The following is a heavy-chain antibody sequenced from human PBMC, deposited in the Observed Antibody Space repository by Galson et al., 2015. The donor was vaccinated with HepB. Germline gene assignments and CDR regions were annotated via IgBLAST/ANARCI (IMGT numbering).Heavy chain of an antibody. D-gene: IGHD7-27*01. CDR2: IYWDDEK. CDR1: GFSVSTSGVG. J-gene: IGHJ4*02. CDR3: AHSRKLGMNFDY. Sequence: PALVKPTQTLTLTCSFSGFSVSTSGVGVGWIRQPPGKALEWLALIYWDDEKYYSPSVKSRLTITKDTSKNQVVLIMTNIDPVDTGTYYCAHSRKLGMNFDYWGQGTLVTVSS. V-gene: IGHV2-5*02.